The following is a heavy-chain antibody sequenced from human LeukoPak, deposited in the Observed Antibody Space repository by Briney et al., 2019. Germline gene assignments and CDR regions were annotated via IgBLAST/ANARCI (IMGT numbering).Heavy chain of an antibody. D-gene: IGHD3-16*01. CDR1: GFSFSNFA. CDR3: VRDRLGGAFDV. Sequence: GGSLRLSCAASGFSFSNFAMTWVRQAPGKGLEWVSFITWSSGTIYYADSVKGRFTVSRDNAESSLYLQMNSLRDEDTAVYSCVRDRLGGAFDVWGHGTMVTVSS. CDR2: ITWSSGTI. J-gene: IGHJ3*01. V-gene: IGHV3-48*02.